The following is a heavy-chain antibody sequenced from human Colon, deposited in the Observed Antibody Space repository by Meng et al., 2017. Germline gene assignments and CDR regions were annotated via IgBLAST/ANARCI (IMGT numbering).Heavy chain of an antibody. J-gene: IGHJ4*02. V-gene: IGHV3-15*01. CDR1: GFTFSNAW. CDR2: IKSKTDGGTT. CDR3: TTVPTYYYDSSGYYYVH. D-gene: IGHD3-22*01. Sequence: GESLKISCAASGFTFSNAWMSWVRQAPGKGLEWVGRIKSKTDGGTTDYAAPVKGRFTISRDDSKNTLYLQMNSLKTEDTAVYYCTTVPTYYYDSSGYYYVHWGQGTLVT.